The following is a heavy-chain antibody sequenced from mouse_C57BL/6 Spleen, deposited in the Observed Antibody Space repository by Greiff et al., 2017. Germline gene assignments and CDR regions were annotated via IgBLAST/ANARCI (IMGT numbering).Heavy chain of an antibody. Sequence: VQLQQSGPGMVKPSQSLSLTCTVTGYSITSGYDWHWIRHFPGNKLEWMGYISYSGSTNYNPSLKSRISITHDTSKNHFFLKLNSVTTEDTATYYCARGNWDEDAMDYWGQGTSVTVSS. CDR3: ARGNWDEDAMDY. CDR2: ISYSGST. V-gene: IGHV3-1*01. D-gene: IGHD4-1*01. J-gene: IGHJ4*01. CDR1: GYSITSGYD.